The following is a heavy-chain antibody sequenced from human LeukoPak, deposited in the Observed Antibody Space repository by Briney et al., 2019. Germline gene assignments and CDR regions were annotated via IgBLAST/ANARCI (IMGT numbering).Heavy chain of an antibody. CDR2: INPNSGAT. V-gene: IGHV1-2*02. CDR3: ARARPGDLGY. J-gene: IGHJ4*02. Sequence: ASVKVSCKASGYTFTTYYMHWVRQAPGQGFEWMGWINPNSGATDYAQKLQGRVTMTTDTSTSTAYMELRSLRSDDTAVYYCARARPGDLGYWGQGTLVTVSS. CDR1: GYTFTTYY. D-gene: IGHD1-14*01.